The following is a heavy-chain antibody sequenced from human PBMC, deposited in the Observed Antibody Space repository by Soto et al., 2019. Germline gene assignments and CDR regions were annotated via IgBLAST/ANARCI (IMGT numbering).Heavy chain of an antibody. CDR1: GYTFTSYY. D-gene: IGHD3-22*01. V-gene: IGHV1-46*01. CDR2: INPSGGST. CDR3: ARGGYYYDSSGPGVGAFDI. Sequence: ASVKVSCKASGYTFTSYYMHWVRQAPGQGLEWMGIINPSGGSTSYAQKFQGRVTMTRDTSTSTVYMELSSLRSEDTAVYYCARGGYYYDSSGPGVGAFDIWGQGTMVTVSS. J-gene: IGHJ3*02.